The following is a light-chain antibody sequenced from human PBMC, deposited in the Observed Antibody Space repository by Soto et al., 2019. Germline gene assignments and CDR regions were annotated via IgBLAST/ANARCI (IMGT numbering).Light chain of an antibody. V-gene: IGKV1-33*01. J-gene: IGKJ2*01. CDR1: QDISNY. CDR2: NAS. Sequence: DIQMTQSPSSLSASVGDRVTITCQASQDISNYLKWYQQKPGKAPTLLIYNASNLETGVPSRFSGSGSGTDFTFNISILQPEDIATYYCQQYDNLPYTFGQGTKLEIK. CDR3: QQYDNLPYT.